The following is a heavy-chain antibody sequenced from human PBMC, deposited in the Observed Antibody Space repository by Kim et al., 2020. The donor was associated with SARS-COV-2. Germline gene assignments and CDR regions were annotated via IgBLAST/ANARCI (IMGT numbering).Heavy chain of an antibody. J-gene: IGHJ6*02. CDR2: ISGSGGST. D-gene: IGHD3-3*01. CDR3: AKDINKDDFWSGYRTYYYCGGMDV. V-gene: IGHV3-23*01. Sequence: GGSLRLSCAASGFTFSSYAMSWVRQAPGKGLEWVSAISGSGGSTYYADSVKGRFTISRDNSKNTLYLQMNSLRAEDTAVYDCAKDINKDDFWSGYRTYYYCGGMDVWGQGTTVTVSS. CDR1: GFTFSSYA.